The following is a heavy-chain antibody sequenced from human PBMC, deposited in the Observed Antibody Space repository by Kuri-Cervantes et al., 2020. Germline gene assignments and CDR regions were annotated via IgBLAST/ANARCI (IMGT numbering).Heavy chain of an antibody. CDR2: ISYDGSNK. CDR1: GFTFSSYG. CDR3: ARGKYYDFWSGYDDYYYYGMDV. J-gene: IGHJ6*02. Sequence: GGSLRLSCAASGFTFSSYGMHWVRQAPGKGLEWVAVISYDGSNKYYADSVKGRFTISRDNSKNTLYLQMNSLRAEDTAVYYCARGKYYDFWSGYDDYYYYGMDVWGQGTTVTVSS. V-gene: IGHV3-30*03. D-gene: IGHD3-3*01.